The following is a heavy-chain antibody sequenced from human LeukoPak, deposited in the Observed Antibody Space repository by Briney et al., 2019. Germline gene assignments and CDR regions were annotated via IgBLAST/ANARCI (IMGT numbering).Heavy chain of an antibody. CDR2: IGIRGDT. CDR1: GFTFIDYD. V-gene: IGHV3-13*01. D-gene: IGHD6-19*01. CDR3: ARGGIQVSGIDEFDY. J-gene: IGHJ4*02. Sequence: QAGGFLRLSCAASGFTFIDYDMHWVRQVIGKGLEWVSAIGIRGDTHYSGSVKGRFTISRENAESSLYLQMNSLRAEDTAVYYCARGGIQVSGIDEFDYWGQGTLVTVSS.